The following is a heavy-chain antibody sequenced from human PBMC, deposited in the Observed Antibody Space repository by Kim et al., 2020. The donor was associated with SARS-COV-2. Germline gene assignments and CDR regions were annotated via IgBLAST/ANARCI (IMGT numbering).Heavy chain of an antibody. CDR1: GYTFTSYY. J-gene: IGHJ4*02. D-gene: IGHD3-10*01. V-gene: IGHV1-46*01. CDR2: INPSGGGT. CDR3: ARDTVGSGSYSHLGY. Sequence: ASVKVSCKASGYTFTSYYIHWVRQAPGLGLEWMGIINPSGGGTTYAQRFQDRITMTRDTSAGTVYMELSSLRSEDTAVYYCARDTVGSGSYSHLGYWGQGTLVTVSS.